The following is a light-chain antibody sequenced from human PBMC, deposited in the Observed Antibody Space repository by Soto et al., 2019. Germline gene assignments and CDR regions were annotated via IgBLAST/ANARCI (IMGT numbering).Light chain of an antibody. Sequence: QSALTQPASVSGSPGESITISCTGTSSDVGGYNYVSWYQQHPDKAPRLMIYDVSNRPSGVSDRFSGSKSGDTASLTISGPQAEDEADYYCTSFTSRHSYVFGNGNKVTVL. V-gene: IGLV2-14*03. CDR1: SSDVGGYNY. J-gene: IGLJ1*01. CDR3: TSFTSRHSYV. CDR2: DVS.